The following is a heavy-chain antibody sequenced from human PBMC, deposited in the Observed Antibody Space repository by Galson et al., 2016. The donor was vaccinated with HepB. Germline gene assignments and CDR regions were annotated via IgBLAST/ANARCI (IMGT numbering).Heavy chain of an antibody. V-gene: IGHV3-74*01. CDR3: ARDYLTYTGSYLYS. Sequence: SLRLSCAASGFTFGSYWMHWVRQVPGKGLVMVARTNTDGSDTGHADSVRGRFTISRDNAKNTLYLQMNTLRAEDTAVYYCARDYLTYTGSYLYSWGQGTLVTVSS. CDR1: GFTFGSYW. J-gene: IGHJ4*02. CDR2: TNTDGSDT. D-gene: IGHD1-26*01.